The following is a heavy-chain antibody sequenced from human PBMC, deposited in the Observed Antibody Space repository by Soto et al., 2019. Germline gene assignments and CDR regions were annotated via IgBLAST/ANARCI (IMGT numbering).Heavy chain of an antibody. CDR2: IWYDGSNK. J-gene: IGHJ5*02. Sequence: PGGSLRLCCAASGFTFSSYGMHWVRQDPGKGLEWVAVIWYDGSNKYYADSVKGRFTISRDNSKNTLYLQMNSLRAEDTAVYYCAREAIYIVVVPAAGMEYNWFDLWGQRSPVTGTS. CDR1: GFTFSSYG. CDR3: AREAIYIVVVPAAGMEYNWFDL. D-gene: IGHD2-2*01. V-gene: IGHV3-33*01.